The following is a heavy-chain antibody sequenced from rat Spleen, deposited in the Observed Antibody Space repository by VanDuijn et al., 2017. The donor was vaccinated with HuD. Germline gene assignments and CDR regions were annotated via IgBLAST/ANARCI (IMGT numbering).Heavy chain of an antibody. CDR3: TRGYYFDY. V-gene: IGHV5-7*01. Sequence: EVQVVESGGGIVQPGRSMKLSCAASGFTFSNYDMVWVRQAPTKGLKWVASISYDGSTPYYRDSVKGRFTISRDNAKSTLYLQMDSLRSEDTATYYCTRGYYFDYWGQGVMVTVFS. J-gene: IGHJ2*01. CDR1: GFTFSNYD. CDR2: ISYDGSTP.